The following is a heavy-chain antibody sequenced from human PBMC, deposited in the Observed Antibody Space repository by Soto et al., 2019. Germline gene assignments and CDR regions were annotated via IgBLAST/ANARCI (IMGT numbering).Heavy chain of an antibody. CDR2: ISSSSSTI. CDR1: GFTFSSYS. D-gene: IGHD3-3*01. J-gene: IGHJ3*02. Sequence: GGSLRLSCAASGFTFSSYSMNWVRQAPGKGLEWVSYISSSSSTIYYADSVKGRFTISRDNAKNSLYLQMNSLRAEDTAVYYCARPTNDFWSGYHDAFDIWGQGTMVTVSS. V-gene: IGHV3-48*01. CDR3: ARPTNDFWSGYHDAFDI.